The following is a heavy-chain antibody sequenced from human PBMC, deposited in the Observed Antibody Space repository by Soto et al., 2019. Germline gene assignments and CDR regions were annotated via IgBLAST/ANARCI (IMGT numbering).Heavy chain of an antibody. CDR1: GYTFTGYY. CDR3: ARDSRFTTMVRGVIFSAFDI. D-gene: IGHD3-10*01. CDR2: INPNSGGT. J-gene: IGHJ3*02. V-gene: IGHV1-2*02. Sequence: PGPSVKVSCKASGYTFTGYYMHWVRQAPGQGLEWMGWINPNSGGTNYAQKFQGRVTMTRDTSISTAYMELSRLRSDDTAVYYCARDSRFTTMVRGVIFSAFDIWGQGTMVTVSS.